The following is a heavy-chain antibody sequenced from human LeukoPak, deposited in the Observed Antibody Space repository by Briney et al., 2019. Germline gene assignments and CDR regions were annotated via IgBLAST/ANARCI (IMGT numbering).Heavy chain of an antibody. V-gene: IGHV3-74*01. CDR2: INSDGSST. Sequence: GGSLRLSCAASGFTFSRYWVHWVRQAPGKGLVWVSRINSDGSSTSYTDSVKGRFTISRDNAKNSLYLQMNSLRAEDTAVYYCARDRAILRRDGPTEDYWGQGTLVTVSS. CDR3: ARDRAILRRDGPTEDY. CDR1: GFTFSRYW. D-gene: IGHD5-24*01. J-gene: IGHJ4*02.